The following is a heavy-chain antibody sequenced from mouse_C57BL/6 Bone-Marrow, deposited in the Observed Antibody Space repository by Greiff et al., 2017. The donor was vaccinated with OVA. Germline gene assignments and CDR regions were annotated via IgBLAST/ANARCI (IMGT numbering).Heavy chain of an antibody. J-gene: IGHJ4*01. V-gene: IGHV5-12*01. CDR1: GFTFSDYY. CDR2: ISNGGGST. CDR3: ARDYDYDEGMDY. D-gene: IGHD2-4*01. Sequence: VESGGGLVQPGGSLKLSCAASGFTFSDYYMYWVRQTPEKRLEWVAYISNGGGSTYYPDTVKGRFTISRDNAKNTLYLQMSRLKSEDTAMYYCARDYDYDEGMDYWGQGTSVTVSS.